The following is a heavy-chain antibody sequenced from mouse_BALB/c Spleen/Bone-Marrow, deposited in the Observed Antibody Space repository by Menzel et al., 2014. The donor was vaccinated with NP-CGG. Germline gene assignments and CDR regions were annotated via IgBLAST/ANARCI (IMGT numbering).Heavy chain of an antibody. CDR2: IYPSTGYT. CDR1: GYTFTSYW. D-gene: IGHD2-4*01. J-gene: IGHJ3*01. Sequence: VQLQQSGAELAKPGASVKMSCKASGYTFTSYWMHWVKQRPGQGLEWIGYIYPSTGYTEYNQKFKDKVTLTADKSSSTAYMQLSSLTFEDSAVYYCARDDYAYWGQGTLVTVSA. CDR3: ARDDYAY. V-gene: IGHV1-7*01.